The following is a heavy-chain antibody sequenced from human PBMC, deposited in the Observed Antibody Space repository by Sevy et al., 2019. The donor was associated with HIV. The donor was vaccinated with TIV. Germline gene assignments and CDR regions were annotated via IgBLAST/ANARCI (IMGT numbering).Heavy chain of an antibody. CDR2: IIPIFGTA. Sequence: ASVKVACKASGGTFSSYAISWVRQAPGQGLEWMGGIIPIFGTANYAQKFQGRVTITADGSTSTAYRELSSLRSEDTAVHYCASGEGDYYDSSGYLYYYYYGMDVWGQAPTVTVSS. CDR1: GGTFSSYA. J-gene: IGHJ6*02. CDR3: ASGEGDYYDSSGYLYYYYYGMDV. D-gene: IGHD3-22*01. V-gene: IGHV1-69*13.